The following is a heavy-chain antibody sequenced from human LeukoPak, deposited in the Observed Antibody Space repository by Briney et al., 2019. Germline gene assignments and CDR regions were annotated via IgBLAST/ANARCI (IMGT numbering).Heavy chain of an antibody. CDR3: ARRGISQGYYMDV. V-gene: IGHV4-61*02. J-gene: IGHJ6*03. CDR1: GGSISSTTYY. Sequence: SETLSLTCTVSGGSISSTTYYWSWIRQPAGKGLEWIGRIYTSGSTNYNPSLKSRVTITVDTSKNQFSLKLSSVTAADTAVFYCARRGISQGYYMDVWGKGTTVTISS. CDR2: IYTSGST. D-gene: IGHD6-13*01.